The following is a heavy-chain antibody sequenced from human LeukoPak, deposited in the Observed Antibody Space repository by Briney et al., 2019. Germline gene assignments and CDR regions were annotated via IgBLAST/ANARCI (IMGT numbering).Heavy chain of an antibody. J-gene: IGHJ4*02. D-gene: IGHD2-21*02. Sequence: GGSLRLSCAASEFTVSSNYMTWVRQAPGKGLEWVSLIYSGGSTHYADSVKGRFSISRDNSKNTLYLQMNSLRVEDTAVYYCASSNCDGDCYLDYWGQGSLVTVSS. CDR1: EFTVSSNY. CDR3: ASSNCDGDCYLDY. V-gene: IGHV3-53*01. CDR2: IYSGGST.